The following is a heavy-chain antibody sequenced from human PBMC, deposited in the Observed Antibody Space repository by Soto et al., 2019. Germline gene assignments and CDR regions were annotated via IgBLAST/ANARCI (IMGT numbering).Heavy chain of an antibody. V-gene: IGHV4-31*03. CDR2: IYYSGST. D-gene: IGHD3-10*01. Sequence: LSLTCTVSCGSISIGGYYWVWIRQHPGKGLEWIWYIYYSGSTYYNPSLKSRVTISVDTSKNQFSLKLSSVTAADTAVYYCARDKYYYGSGKEGMDVWGQGTTVTVSS. CDR1: CGSISIGGYY. CDR3: ARDKYYYGSGKEGMDV. J-gene: IGHJ6*02.